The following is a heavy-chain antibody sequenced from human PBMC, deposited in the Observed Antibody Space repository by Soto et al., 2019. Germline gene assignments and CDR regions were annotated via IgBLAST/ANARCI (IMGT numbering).Heavy chain of an antibody. V-gene: IGHV3-23*01. Sequence: GESLKISCAASGFTFSSYAMSWVRQAPGKGLEWVSAISGSGGSTYYADSVKGRFTISRDNSKNTLYLQMNSLRAEDTAVYYCAKGAFYGDYGVAFDIWGQGTMVTVSS. CDR1: GFTFSSYA. D-gene: IGHD4-17*01. CDR3: AKGAFYGDYGVAFDI. CDR2: ISGSGGST. J-gene: IGHJ3*02.